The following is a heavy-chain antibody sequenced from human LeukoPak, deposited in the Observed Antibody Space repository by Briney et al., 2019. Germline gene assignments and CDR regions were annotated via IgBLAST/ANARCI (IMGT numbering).Heavy chain of an antibody. CDR1: GFTFSSYS. CDR2: ISSSSTYI. Sequence: GGSLRLSCAASGFTFSSYSMNWVRQAPGKGLEWVSSISSSSTYIYYADSVKGRFTISRDNAKNSLYLQMNSLRAEDTALYYCAKGNGYSSGWYRSSFGAQKPYYFDYWGQGTLVTVSS. V-gene: IGHV3-21*04. D-gene: IGHD6-19*01. CDR3: AKGNGYSSGWYRSSFGAQKPYYFDY. J-gene: IGHJ4*02.